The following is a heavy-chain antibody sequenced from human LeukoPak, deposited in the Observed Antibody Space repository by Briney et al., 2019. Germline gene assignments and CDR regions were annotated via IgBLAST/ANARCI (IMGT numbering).Heavy chain of an antibody. J-gene: IGHJ6*02. CDR3: AKWVTTPYFGIDV. V-gene: IGHV3-7*05. Sequence: GGSLRLSCAASGFIFSDFYMTWVRQAPGKGLEWVANIRPDGSKSFYVDSVKGRFTMSRDNAKTSLYLQINSLRADDTAVYYYAKWVTTPYFGIDVWGRGTTVTVSS. CDR2: IRPDGSKS. CDR1: GFIFSDFY. D-gene: IGHD4-17*01.